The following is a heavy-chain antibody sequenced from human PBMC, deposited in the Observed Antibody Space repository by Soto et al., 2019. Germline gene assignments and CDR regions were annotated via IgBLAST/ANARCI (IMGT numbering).Heavy chain of an antibody. Sequence: QVKLVESGGGVVQPGRSLRLSCAASGFNFISYGMHWVRQAPGKGLEWVASVWFDGSNENYADSVKARFTISRDNSKNTIYLEMDSLRAEDTAVYYCVRDGSSNANSVNDYWGQGTLVTVSS. CDR3: VRDGSSNANSVNDY. CDR1: GFNFISYG. J-gene: IGHJ4*02. V-gene: IGHV3-33*01. CDR2: VWFDGSNE. D-gene: IGHD2-8*01.